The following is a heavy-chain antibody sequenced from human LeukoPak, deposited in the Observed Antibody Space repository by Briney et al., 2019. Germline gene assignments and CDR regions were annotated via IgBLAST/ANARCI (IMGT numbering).Heavy chain of an antibody. CDR1: GFTFPSYA. Sequence: GGSLRLSCAASGFTFPSYAMSWVRQAPGKGLEWVSSISSSSSYIYYADSVKGRFTISRDNAKNSLYLQMNSLRAEDTAVYYCARVREYSSSSGDYWGQGTLVTVSS. CDR2: ISSSSSYI. D-gene: IGHD6-6*01. J-gene: IGHJ4*02. CDR3: ARVREYSSSSGDY. V-gene: IGHV3-21*01.